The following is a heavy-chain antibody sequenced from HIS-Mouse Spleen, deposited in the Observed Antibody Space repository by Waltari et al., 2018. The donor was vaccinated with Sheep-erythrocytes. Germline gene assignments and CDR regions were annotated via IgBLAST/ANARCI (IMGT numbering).Heavy chain of an antibody. CDR2: INPNSGGT. Sequence: QVQLVQSGAEVKKPGASVKVSCKASGYTFTGYYMHWVRQAPGQGLEWMGWINPNSGGTNDAQKFQGRVTMTRDTSISTAYMELSRLRSDDTAVYYCARVIRYSDYDDAFDIWGQGTMVTVSS. J-gene: IGHJ3*02. CDR1: GYTFTGYY. V-gene: IGHV1-2*02. D-gene: IGHD5-12*01. CDR3: ARVIRYSDYDDAFDI.